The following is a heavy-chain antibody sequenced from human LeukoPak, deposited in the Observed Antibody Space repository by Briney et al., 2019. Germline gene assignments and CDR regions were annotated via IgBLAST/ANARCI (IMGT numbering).Heavy chain of an antibody. Sequence: ASVKVSCKASGYTFTGYYMHWVRQAPGQGLEWMGWINPNSGGTNYAQKFQGRVTMTRDTSISTAYMELSRLRSDDTAVYYCAKVAYYYDSSGYYSPGLLDYWGQGTLVTVSS. V-gene: IGHV1-2*02. CDR3: AKVAYYYDSSGYYSPGLLDY. D-gene: IGHD3-22*01. CDR2: INPNSGGT. CDR1: GYTFTGYY. J-gene: IGHJ4*02.